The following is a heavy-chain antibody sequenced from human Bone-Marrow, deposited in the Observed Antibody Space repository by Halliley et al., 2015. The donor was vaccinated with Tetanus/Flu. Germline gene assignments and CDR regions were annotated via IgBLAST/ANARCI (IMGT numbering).Heavy chain of an antibody. CDR3: ARAHTVVDTLDF. CDR2: LSSYGRNK. V-gene: IGHV3-30*04. Sequence: GWVSVLSSYGRNKNCADSVKGRFTISRDNSKNTLNLQMNSLRDEDTAVYYCARAHTVVDTLDFWGQGTLVTVSS. J-gene: IGHJ4*02. D-gene: IGHD4-17*01.